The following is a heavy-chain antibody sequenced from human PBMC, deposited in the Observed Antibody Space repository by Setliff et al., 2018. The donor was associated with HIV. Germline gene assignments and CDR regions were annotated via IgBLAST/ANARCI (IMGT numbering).Heavy chain of an antibody. CDR3: AKGPWDEPHAFNI. CDR2: FRSSGDIK. V-gene: IGHV3-23*01. Sequence: SCKTFGYYFNIDYMSWVRQAPGKGLEWISAFRSSGDIKYYADSVRGRFTISSDNSKNTLFLQMNSLRVEDTAVYYCAKGPWDEPHAFNIWGQGTMVTVSS. D-gene: IGHD1-26*01. CDR1: GYYFNIDY. J-gene: IGHJ3*02.